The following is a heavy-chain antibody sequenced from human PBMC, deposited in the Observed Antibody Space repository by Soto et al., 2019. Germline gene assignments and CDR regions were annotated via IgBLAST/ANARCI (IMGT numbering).Heavy chain of an antibody. D-gene: IGHD6-6*01. J-gene: IGHJ4*02. CDR1: GFTFSSYA. V-gene: IGHV3-23*01. CDR3: AESWIAARRVDY. Sequence: GGSLRLSCAASGFTFSSYAMSWVRQAPGKGLEWVSAISGSGGSTYYADSVKGRFTISRDNSKNTLYLQMNSLRAEDTAVYYCAESWIAARRVDYWGQGTLVTVSS. CDR2: ISGSGGST.